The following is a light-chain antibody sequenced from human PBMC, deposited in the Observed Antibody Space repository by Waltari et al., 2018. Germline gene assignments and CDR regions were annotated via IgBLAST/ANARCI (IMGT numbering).Light chain of an antibody. CDR2: ENN. CDR3: GTWDSSLSAAV. Sequence: QSVLTQPPSVSAAPGQKVTISCSGSSSNIGNNYVSWYQQLPGTAPKLLLYENNKRPSGFPDRFSGSKSGTSATLGITGLQTGDEADYYCGTWDSSLSAAVFGGGTQLTVL. V-gene: IGLV1-51*02. J-gene: IGLJ7*01. CDR1: SSNIGNNY.